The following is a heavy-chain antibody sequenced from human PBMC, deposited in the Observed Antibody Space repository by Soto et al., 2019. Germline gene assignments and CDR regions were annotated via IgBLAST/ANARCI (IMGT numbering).Heavy chain of an antibody. CDR1: GFTFNTYV. D-gene: IGHD1-26*01. CDR2: IGNSDESR. V-gene: IGHV3-23*01. CDR3: VRDTIEISDGPLFLFDN. J-gene: IGHJ4*02. Sequence: GGSLRLSCAASGFTFNTYVMSWVRQAPGKGLEWVSSIGNSDESRYYADSVKGRFTISRDNSRDTLYLQINSLRAEDAATYFCVRDTIEISDGPLFLFDNWGLGTLVTVSS.